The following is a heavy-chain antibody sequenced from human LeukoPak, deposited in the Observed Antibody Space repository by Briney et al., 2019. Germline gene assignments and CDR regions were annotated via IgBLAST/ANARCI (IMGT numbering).Heavy chain of an antibody. D-gene: IGHD5-24*01. Sequence: GASVKVSCKTSGYTFTAYYLHWVRQAPGQGLEWMGWINPNSGGTNYAQKFQGRVTMTRDTSISTAYMELSRPRSDDTAVYYCARAGDGYNPNFDYWGQGTLVTVSS. CDR3: ARAGDGYNPNFDY. CDR1: GYTFTAYY. CDR2: INPNSGGT. V-gene: IGHV1-2*02. J-gene: IGHJ4*02.